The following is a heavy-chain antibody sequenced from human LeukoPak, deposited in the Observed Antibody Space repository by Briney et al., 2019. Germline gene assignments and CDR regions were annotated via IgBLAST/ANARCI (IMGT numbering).Heavy chain of an antibody. CDR3: ARDPGKDGYNYSFDY. V-gene: IGHV4-31*03. CDR1: GGSISSGGYY. CDR2: IDYSGST. Sequence: SETLSLTCTVSGGSISSGGYYWSWIRQHPVKGLEWVGYIDYSGSTYYKPSLKSRLTISMDTSKNQFSLRLSSVTAADTAVYYCARDPGKDGYNYSFDYWGQGTLATVSP. J-gene: IGHJ4*02. D-gene: IGHD5-24*01.